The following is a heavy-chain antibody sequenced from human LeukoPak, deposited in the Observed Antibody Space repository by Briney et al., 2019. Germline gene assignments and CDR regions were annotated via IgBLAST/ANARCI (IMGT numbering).Heavy chain of an antibody. CDR1: GFTFSSYG. J-gene: IGHJ4*02. V-gene: IGHV3-30*18. Sequence: GGSLRLSCAASGFTFSSYGMNWVRQSPGKGLEWVAVILHDGSNKYYADSVKGRFTISRDNSKNTMYLQMNSLRDEDTAVYYCAKKGAVGPTTGNYFDSLGQGTLVTVSS. CDR3: AKKGAVGPTTGNYFDS. D-gene: IGHD1-26*01. CDR2: ILHDGSNK.